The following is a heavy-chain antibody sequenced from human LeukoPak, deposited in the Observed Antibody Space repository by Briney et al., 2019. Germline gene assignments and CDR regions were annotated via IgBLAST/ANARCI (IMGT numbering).Heavy chain of an antibody. J-gene: IGHJ6*02. CDR1: GGSISSYY. V-gene: IGHV4-59*01. D-gene: IGHD3-10*01. Sequence: SETLSLTCTVSGGSISSYYWSWIRQPPGKGLEWIGYIYYSGSTNYNPSLKSRVTISVDTSKNQFSLKLSSVTAADTAVYYCARDASGVRGANYYYYGMDVWGQGTTVTVSS. CDR2: IYYSGST. CDR3: ARDASGVRGANYYYYGMDV.